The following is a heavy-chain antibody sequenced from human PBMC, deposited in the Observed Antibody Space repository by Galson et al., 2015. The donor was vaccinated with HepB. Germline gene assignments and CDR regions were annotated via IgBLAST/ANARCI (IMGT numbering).Heavy chain of an antibody. D-gene: IGHD3-22*01. J-gene: IGHJ4*02. CDR3: ARAGIYDSSGYYLDY. V-gene: IGHV1-18*04. CDR2: ISAYNGNT. CDR1: GYTFTSYG. Sequence: SVKVSCKASGYTFTSYGISWVRQAPGQGLEWMGWISAYNGNTNYAQKLQGRVTMTTDTSTSTAYMELRSLRSDDTAVYYCARAGIYDSSGYYLDYWGQGTLVTVSS.